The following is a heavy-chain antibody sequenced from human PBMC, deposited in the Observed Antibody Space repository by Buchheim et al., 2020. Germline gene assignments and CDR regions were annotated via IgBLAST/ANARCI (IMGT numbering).Heavy chain of an antibody. D-gene: IGHD3-22*01. CDR1: GGSISSGDYY. Sequence: QVQLQESGPGLVKPSQTLSLTCSVSGGSISSGDYYWSWIRQPPGKGLEWIGYIYYRGTTYYNPSLKSRVTISVDTSKDQFSLKLNSVTAADTAVYFCARESVDPRFTMIPVVWGRGTL. J-gene: IGHJ4*02. V-gene: IGHV4-30-4*01. CDR3: ARESVDPRFTMIPVV. CDR2: IYYRGTT.